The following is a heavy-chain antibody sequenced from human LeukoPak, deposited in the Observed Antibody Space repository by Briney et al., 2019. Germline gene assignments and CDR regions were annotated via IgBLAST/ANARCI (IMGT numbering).Heavy chain of an antibody. Sequence: PSGTLSLTCAVSGGSISSSNWWSWVRQPPGKGLEWIGEIYHSGSTNYNPSLKSRVTISVDTSKNQFSLKLSSVTAADTAVYYCAAGVPAAIHNWFDPWGQGTLVTVSS. CDR3: AAGVPAAIHNWFDP. V-gene: IGHV4-4*02. J-gene: IGHJ5*02. CDR1: GGSISSSNW. CDR2: IYHSGST. D-gene: IGHD2-2*02.